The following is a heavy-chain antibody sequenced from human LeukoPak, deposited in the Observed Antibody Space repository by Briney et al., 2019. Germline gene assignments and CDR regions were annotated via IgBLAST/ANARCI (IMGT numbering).Heavy chain of an antibody. CDR1: GGSISSYY. J-gene: IGHJ6*02. Sequence: SETLSLTCTVSGGSISSYYLSWIRQPPGQGLEWLGHINDRGSTNYNPSLLGRVPISIDTSKNQSSLKVNSVTAADTAVYYCVRDSRYGSGWFEDGLDFWGQGTTVTVSS. D-gene: IGHD6-13*01. CDR2: INDRGST. V-gene: IGHV4-59*01. CDR3: VRDSRYGSGWFEDGLDF.